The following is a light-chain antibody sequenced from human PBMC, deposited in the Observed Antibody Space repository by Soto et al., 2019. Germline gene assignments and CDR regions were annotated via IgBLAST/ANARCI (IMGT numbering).Light chain of an antibody. J-gene: IGKJ4*01. CDR3: QQRSNWPLT. CDR2: DAS. Sequence: EIVLTQSPATLSLSPGDRATLSCRASQSVSNDLAWYQQKPGQAPRLLIYDASNRATGIPARFSGSGSGTDFTLTISSLEPEDFAVYYRQQRSNWPLTFGGGTKVDIK. V-gene: IGKV3-11*01. CDR1: QSVSND.